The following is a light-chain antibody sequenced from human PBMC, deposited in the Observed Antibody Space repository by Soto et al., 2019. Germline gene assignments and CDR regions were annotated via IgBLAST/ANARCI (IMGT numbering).Light chain of an antibody. CDR3: HQYDSSPLT. J-gene: IGKJ4*01. CDR1: QSVSSSY. Sequence: IVLTQSPGTLSLSPGERATLSCRASQSVSSSYLAWYQQKPGQAPRLLISGASIKATGIPDRFSGSGSGTDFTLTISRLEPEDFAVYYCHQYDSSPLTFGGGTKVEIK. V-gene: IGKV3-20*01. CDR2: GAS.